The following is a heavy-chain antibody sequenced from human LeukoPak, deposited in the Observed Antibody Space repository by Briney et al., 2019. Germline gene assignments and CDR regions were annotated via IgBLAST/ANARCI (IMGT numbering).Heavy chain of an antibody. J-gene: IGHJ4*02. D-gene: IGHD3-22*01. V-gene: IGHV4-59*01. CDR3: ARASWLPVGLYYYDSSGYYYYFDY. Sequence: SETLSLTCTVSGGSISSYVWSWIRQPPGKGLEWIGYIYDSGSTNYNPSLKSRVTISVDTSKNQFSLKLSSVTAADTAVYYCARASWLPVGLYYYDSSGYYYYFDYWGQGTLVTVSS. CDR2: IYDSGST. CDR1: GGSISSYV.